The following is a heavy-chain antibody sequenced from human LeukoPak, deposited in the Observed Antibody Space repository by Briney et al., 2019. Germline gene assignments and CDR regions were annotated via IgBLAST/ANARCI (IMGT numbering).Heavy chain of an antibody. Sequence: SVKVSCKASGGTFNNYDVNWVRQAPGQGLEWMGGITPFLGTPKYAQNFQGRVTMTTDESRSTAYMELSSLRSEDTAVYYCARVVYDILTGYYRYYGMDVWGQGTTVTVSS. D-gene: IGHD3-9*01. CDR2: ITPFLGTP. J-gene: IGHJ6*02. CDR3: ARVVYDILTGYYRYYGMDV. V-gene: IGHV1-69*05. CDR1: GGTFNNYD.